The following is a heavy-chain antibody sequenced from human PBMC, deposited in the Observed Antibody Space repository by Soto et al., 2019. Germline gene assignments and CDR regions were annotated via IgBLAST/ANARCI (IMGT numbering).Heavy chain of an antibody. CDR3: ARHPGYYDILTGYTTYYFDY. CDR2: IYYRGNT. CDR1: GGSIGTYY. V-gene: IGHV4-59*08. J-gene: IGHJ4*02. Sequence: SETLSLTCTVSGGSIGTYYWSWIRQPPGKGLEWIGYIYYRGNTDYNPSLKSRVTISLDTPKNQFSLKLSSVTAADTAVYYCARHPGYYDILTGYTTYYFDYWGQGILVT. D-gene: IGHD3-9*01.